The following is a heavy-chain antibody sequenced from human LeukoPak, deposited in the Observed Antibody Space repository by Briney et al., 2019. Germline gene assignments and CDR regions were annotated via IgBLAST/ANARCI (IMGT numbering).Heavy chain of an antibody. V-gene: IGHV1-18*01. CDR2: ISAYSGNT. CDR3: ARELTADQPYGDYPIYYYYGMDV. J-gene: IGHJ6*02. D-gene: IGHD4-17*01. CDR1: GYTFTSYG. Sequence: GASVKVSCKASGYTFTSYGMSWVRQAPGQGLEWMGWISAYSGNTNYAETLQGRVTMSTDTSTSTAYMQLSSLRSDDTAVYYCARELTADQPYGDYPIYYYYGMDVWGQGTTVTVSS.